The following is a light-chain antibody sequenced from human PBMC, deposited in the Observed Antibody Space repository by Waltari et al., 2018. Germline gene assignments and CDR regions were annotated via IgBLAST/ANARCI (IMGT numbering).Light chain of an antibody. CDR1: QGIRSA. CDR3: QQFNNYPLT. J-gene: IGKJ4*01. CDR2: DAS. V-gene: IGKV1D-13*01. Sequence: AIQLTQSPSSLSASVGDRVIITCRASQGIRSALAWFQQKPGETPKLLIYDASTLESGVPSRFSGSGSGTDFTLTISRLQPEDFATYYCQQFNNYPLTFGGGTKVEIK.